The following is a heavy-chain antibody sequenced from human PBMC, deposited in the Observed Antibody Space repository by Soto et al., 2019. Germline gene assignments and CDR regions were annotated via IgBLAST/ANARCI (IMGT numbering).Heavy chain of an antibody. V-gene: IGHV3-21*01. CDR1: GFTFSSYS. CDR2: ISSSSSYI. D-gene: IGHD6-13*01. CDR3: AREAVTYGLVAGSRWYDY. J-gene: IGHJ4*02. Sequence: GGSLRLSCAASGFTFSSYSMNWVRQAPGKGLEWVSAISSSSSYIYYADSVKGRFTISRDNAKNSLYLQMNSLRAEDTAVYYSAREAVTYGLVAGSRWYDYWGQGTLVTVSS.